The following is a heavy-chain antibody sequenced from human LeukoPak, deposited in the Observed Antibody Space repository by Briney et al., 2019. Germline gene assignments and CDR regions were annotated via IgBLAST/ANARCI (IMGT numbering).Heavy chain of an antibody. V-gene: IGHV4-61*01. Sequence: PSETLSLTCTVSGGSVSNSLYYWSWIRQPPGKGLEWIGYIYYNGDTNYNPYLKSRVIISIDTSSNQFSLRLNSMTAADTAVYYCARVLRAASWRSYDYWGQGSLVTVSS. CDR2: IYYNGDT. D-gene: IGHD5-18*01. CDR1: GGSVSNSLYY. CDR3: ARVLRAASWRSYDY. J-gene: IGHJ4*02.